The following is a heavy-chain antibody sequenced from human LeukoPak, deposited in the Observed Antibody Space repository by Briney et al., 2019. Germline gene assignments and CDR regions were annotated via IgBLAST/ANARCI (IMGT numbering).Heavy chain of an antibody. Sequence: SETLSLTCNVSGGSISNYYWSWIRQPAGKGLELIGRIYTSGSTNYNPSLKCRVTMSVDTSKNQFSLKLSSVTAADTAVYYCARSRCSSISCASRGASDIWGQGTMVTVSS. D-gene: IGHD2-2*01. CDR3: ARSRCSSISCASRGASDI. CDR2: IYTSGST. V-gene: IGHV4-4*07. CDR1: GGSISNYY. J-gene: IGHJ3*02.